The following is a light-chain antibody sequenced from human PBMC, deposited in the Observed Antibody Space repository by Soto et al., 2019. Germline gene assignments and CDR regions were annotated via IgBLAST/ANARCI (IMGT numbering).Light chain of an antibody. CDR3: QQANSFPYT. CDR2: AAS. V-gene: IGKV1-12*01. J-gene: IGKJ2*01. CDR1: QGIDTW. Sequence: DIQMTQSPSSVSASVGDRVTITCRASQGIDTWLAWYQQKPGKAPKLLISAASSLQSGVPSRFSGSGSWTDFTLTISSLQPEDFATYYCQQANSFPYTFGQGNKLEIK.